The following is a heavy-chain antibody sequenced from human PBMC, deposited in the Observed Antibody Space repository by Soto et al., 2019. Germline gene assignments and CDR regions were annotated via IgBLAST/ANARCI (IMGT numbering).Heavy chain of an antibody. CDR1: GFTFSTYA. D-gene: IGHD6-19*01. J-gene: IGHJ4*02. CDR2: ISGSGVST. Sequence: PGGSLRLSCAASGFTFSTYAMSWVRQAPGKGLEWVSAISGSGVSTYYADSVKGRFTSSRDNSKNTLYLQMNSLRAEDTAVYYCAKGYSQWLIGFDYWGQGTLVTVSS. V-gene: IGHV3-23*01. CDR3: AKGYSQWLIGFDY.